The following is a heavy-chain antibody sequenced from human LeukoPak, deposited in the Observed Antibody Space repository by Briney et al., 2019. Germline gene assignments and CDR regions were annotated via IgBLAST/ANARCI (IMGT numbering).Heavy chain of an antibody. Sequence: GGSLRLSCAASGFTFSSYAMSWVRQAPGKGLEWVSAISSSGGSRYYADSVKGRFTISRDNSKNTLYLQMNSLRADDTAVYYCAKDEGFYQGYGGFDYWGQGTLVTVSS. CDR2: ISSSGGSR. D-gene: IGHD4-23*01. CDR1: GFTFSSYA. J-gene: IGHJ4*02. CDR3: AKDEGFYQGYGGFDY. V-gene: IGHV3-23*01.